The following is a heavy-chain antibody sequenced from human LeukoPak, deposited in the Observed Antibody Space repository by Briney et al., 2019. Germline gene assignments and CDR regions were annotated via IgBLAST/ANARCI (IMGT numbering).Heavy chain of an antibody. D-gene: IGHD3-9*01. J-gene: IGHJ4*02. CDR1: GFTFSSYW. V-gene: IGHV3-7*01. Sequence: GGSLRLSCAASGFTFSSYWMSWVRQAPGKGLEWVANIKQDGSEKYYVDSVKGRFTISRDNAKNSLYLQMNSLRAEDTAVYYCATFDWLLLFDYWGQGTLVTVSS. CDR3: ATFDWLLLFDY. CDR2: IKQDGSEK.